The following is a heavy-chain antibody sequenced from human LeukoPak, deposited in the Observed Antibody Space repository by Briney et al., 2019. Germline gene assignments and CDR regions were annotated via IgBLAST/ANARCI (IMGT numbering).Heavy chain of an antibody. CDR2: IWYDGSNK. J-gene: IGHJ5*02. Sequence: GGSLRLSCAASGFTFSSYGMHWVRQAPGKGLEWVAVIWYDGSNKYYADSVKGRFTISRDSSKNTLYLQMNSLRAEDTAVYYCARASEYYYGSGSYTWFDPWGQGTLVTVSS. D-gene: IGHD3-10*01. CDR3: ARASEYYYGSGSYTWFDP. V-gene: IGHV3-33*01. CDR1: GFTFSSYG.